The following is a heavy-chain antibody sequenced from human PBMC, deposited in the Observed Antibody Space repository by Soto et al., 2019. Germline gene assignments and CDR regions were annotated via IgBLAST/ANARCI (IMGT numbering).Heavy chain of an antibody. CDR2: FNPMSGST. V-gene: IGHV1-46*01. D-gene: IGHD6-13*01. J-gene: IGHJ4*02. Sequence: QVQLVQSGAEVKKPGASVKISCKTSGYIFINSYINWVRQAPGQGLEWVALFNPMSGSTNYAQKFQGRVTVTSGTSTSTVYMELSSLISEDTAVYYCARDLAAADYWGQGTLVTVSS. CDR3: ARDLAAADY. CDR1: GYIFINSY.